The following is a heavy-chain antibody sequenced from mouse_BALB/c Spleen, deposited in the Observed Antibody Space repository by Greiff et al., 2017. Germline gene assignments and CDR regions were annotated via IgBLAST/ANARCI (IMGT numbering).Heavy chain of an antibody. D-gene: IGHD2-12*01. Sequence: VQLQQSGPELVKPGASVKISCKASGYSFTGYYMHWVKQSHVKSLEWIGRINPYNGATSYNQNFKDKASLTVDKSSSTAYMELHSLTSEDSAVYYCARPRYSGYYAMDYWGQGTSVTVSS. J-gene: IGHJ4*01. CDR2: INPYNGAT. V-gene: IGHV1-31*01. CDR3: ARPRYSGYYAMDY. CDR1: GYSFTGYY.